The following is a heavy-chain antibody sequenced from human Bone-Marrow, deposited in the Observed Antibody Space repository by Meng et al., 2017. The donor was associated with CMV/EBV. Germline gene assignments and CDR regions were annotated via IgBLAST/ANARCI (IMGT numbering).Heavy chain of an antibody. CDR2: IIPIFGTA. CDR3: ARTASYYYGMDV. J-gene: IGHJ6*02. V-gene: IGHV1-69*05. CDR1: GGTFSSYA. D-gene: IGHD5-18*01. Sequence: SVKVSCKASGGTFSSYAISWVRQAPGQGLEWMGGIIPIFGTANYAQKFQGRVTMTTDTSTSTAYMELRSLKSDDTAVYYCARTASYYYGMDVWGQGTTVTVSS.